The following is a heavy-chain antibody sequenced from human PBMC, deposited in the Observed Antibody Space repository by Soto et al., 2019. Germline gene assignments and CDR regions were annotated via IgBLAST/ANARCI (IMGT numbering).Heavy chain of an antibody. J-gene: IGHJ6*02. V-gene: IGHV1-69*02. CDR1: GGTFSSYT. CDR3: ARAGCSSTSCFDPTYYYYYGMDV. D-gene: IGHD2-2*01. CDR2: IIPILGIA. Sequence: QVQLVQSGAEVKKPGSSVKVSCKASGGTFSSYTISWVRQAPGQGLEWMGRIIPILGIANYAQKFQGRVTITADKSTSTAYMELSSLRSEDTAVYYCARAGCSSTSCFDPTYYYYYGMDVWGQGTTVTVSS.